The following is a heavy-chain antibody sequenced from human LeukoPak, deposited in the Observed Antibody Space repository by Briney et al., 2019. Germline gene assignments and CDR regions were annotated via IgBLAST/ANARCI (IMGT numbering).Heavy chain of an antibody. D-gene: IGHD6-13*01. CDR3: ARRSIAAPIYYFDY. J-gene: IGHJ4*02. CDR1: GGSISSYY. CDR2: IYYSGST. Sequence: PSETLSLTCTVSGGSISSYYWSWIRQPPGKGLEWIGYIYYSGSTNYNPSLKSRVTISVDTSKNQFSLKLSSVTAADTAVYYCARRSIAAPIYYFDYWGQGTLVTVSS. V-gene: IGHV4-59*08.